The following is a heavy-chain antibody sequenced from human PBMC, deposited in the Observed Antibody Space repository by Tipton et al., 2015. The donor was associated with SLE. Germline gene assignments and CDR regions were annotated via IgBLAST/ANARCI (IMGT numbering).Heavy chain of an antibody. CDR3: ARTTGGVCYD. Sequence: SLRLSCAASGFNFSRSSMNWLRQTPEKGLEWVASISSKSNYIYYADSLKDRFAISRDNAQDSLYLQMNSLRVEDTAVYYCARTTGGVCYDWGQGTLVAVSS. D-gene: IGHD2-8*02. CDR2: ISSKSNYI. J-gene: IGHJ4*02. CDR1: GFNFSRSS. V-gene: IGHV3-21*03.